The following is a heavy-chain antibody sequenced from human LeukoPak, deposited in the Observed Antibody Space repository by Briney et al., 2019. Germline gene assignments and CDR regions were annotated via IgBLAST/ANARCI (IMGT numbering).Heavy chain of an antibody. CDR3: ARPASRGVGRYFDL. D-gene: IGHD3-10*01. J-gene: IGHJ2*01. V-gene: IGHV3-23*01. CDR1: GFSFSNYA. Sequence: GGSLSLSCAASGFSFSNYAISWVRQAPGKGLEWVSALSGSGDNTYYADSVKGRFTISRDNSKNTLYLQMNSLRAEDTALYYCARPASRGVGRYFDLWGRGSLVTVSS. CDR2: LSGSGDNT.